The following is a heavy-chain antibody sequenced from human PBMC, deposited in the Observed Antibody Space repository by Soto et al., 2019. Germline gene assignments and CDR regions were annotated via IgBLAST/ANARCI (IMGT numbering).Heavy chain of an antibody. J-gene: IGHJ6*03. CDR2: INHSGST. V-gene: IGHV4-34*01. D-gene: IGHD2-15*01. CDR3: ARGVYCSVGSCYFLVGSSYYDMYA. Sequence: SETLSLTCAVYGGSFSGYYWSWIRQPPGRGLEWIGEINHSGSTNYNPSLKSRVTISVDTSKNQFSLKLGSVTAADTAVYYCARGVYCSVGSCYFLVGSSYYDMYAWGKETTLPISS. CDR1: GGSFSGYY.